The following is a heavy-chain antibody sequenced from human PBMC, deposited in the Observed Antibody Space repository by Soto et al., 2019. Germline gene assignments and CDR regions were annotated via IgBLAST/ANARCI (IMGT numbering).Heavy chain of an antibody. D-gene: IGHD1-1*01. J-gene: IGHJ4*02. CDR2: INHSEHT. CDR1: GGSFIVYN. Sequence: SETLSLTCAVYGGSFIVYNWTWIRQPPGKGLEWIGEINHSEHTNYNPSLKSRVTISIDTSKNRFSLKLSSVTAADTAVYYCASFSTSQGIHNWGQGTLVTVSS. V-gene: IGHV4-34*01. CDR3: ASFSTSQGIHN.